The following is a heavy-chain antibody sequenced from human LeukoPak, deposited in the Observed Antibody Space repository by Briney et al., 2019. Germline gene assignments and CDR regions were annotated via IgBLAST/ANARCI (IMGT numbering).Heavy chain of an antibody. CDR3: ARVADLYCSSTSCYKNFDC. J-gene: IGHJ4*02. CDR2: IKQVGSKK. Sequence: GGSLRLSCAASGFTSSSYWMTWVRQPPGKGLEWVSNIKQVGSKKYYVDSVKGRFTISRDNTKNSLYLQMNSLRAEDTAVYYCARVADLYCSSTSCYKNFDCWGQGALVTVCS. D-gene: IGHD2-2*02. V-gene: IGHV3-7*01. CDR1: GFTSSSYW.